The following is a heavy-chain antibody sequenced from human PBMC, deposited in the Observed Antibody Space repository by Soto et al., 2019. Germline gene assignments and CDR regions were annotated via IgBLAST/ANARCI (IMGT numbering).Heavy chain of an antibody. V-gene: IGHV4-59*01. CDR2: IYYSGST. CDR1: GGSISSYY. Sequence: KTSETLSLTCTVYGGSISSYYWSWIRQPPGKGLEWIGYIYYSGSTNYNPSLKSRVTISVDTSKNQFSLKLSSVTAADTAVYYCARVSLWEDSSGYWRAFDIWGQGTMVTVSS. D-gene: IGHD3-22*01. J-gene: IGHJ3*02. CDR3: ARVSLWEDSSGYWRAFDI.